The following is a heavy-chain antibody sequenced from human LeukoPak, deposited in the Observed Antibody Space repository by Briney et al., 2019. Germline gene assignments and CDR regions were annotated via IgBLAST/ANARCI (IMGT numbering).Heavy chain of an antibody. CDR3: AKDYCRDGNCPFPFLDS. CDR2: ITGTGGK. Sequence: GGSLRLSCAVSGFTLTNHGVSWVRQAPGKGLEWVSIITGTGGKYYGDSVKGRFVLSRGNSKNTVYMQMSSLRAEDTATYNCAKDYCRDGNCPFPFLDSWGQGTQVTVSS. V-gene: IGHV3-23*01. J-gene: IGHJ4*02. D-gene: IGHD2-15*01. CDR1: GFTLTNHG.